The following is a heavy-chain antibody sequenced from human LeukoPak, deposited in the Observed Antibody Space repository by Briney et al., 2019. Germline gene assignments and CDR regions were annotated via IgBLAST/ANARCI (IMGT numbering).Heavy chain of an antibody. CDR2: INPNSGGT. Sequence: EASVKVSCKASGYTFTGYYMHWVRQAPGQGLEWMGWINPNSGGTNYAQKFQGRVTMTRDMSTSTVYMELSSLRSEDTAVYYCARVRGSLDAFDIWGQGTMVTVSS. J-gene: IGHJ3*02. V-gene: IGHV1-2*02. CDR3: ARVRGSLDAFDI. CDR1: GYTFTGYY. D-gene: IGHD1-26*01.